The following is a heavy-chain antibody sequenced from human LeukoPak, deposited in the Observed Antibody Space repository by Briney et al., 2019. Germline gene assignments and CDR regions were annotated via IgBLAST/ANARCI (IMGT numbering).Heavy chain of an antibody. CDR3: ARLPTVTTGYYYYGMDV. D-gene: IGHD4-17*01. CDR1: GGSFSGYY. J-gene: IGHJ6*02. CDR2: INHSGST. Sequence: SETLSLTCAVYGGSFSGYYWSWIRQPPGKGLEWIGEINHSGSTNYNPSLKSRVTISVDTSKNQFSLKLSSVTAADTAVYYCARLPTVTTGYYYYGMDVWGQGTTVTVSS. V-gene: IGHV4-34*01.